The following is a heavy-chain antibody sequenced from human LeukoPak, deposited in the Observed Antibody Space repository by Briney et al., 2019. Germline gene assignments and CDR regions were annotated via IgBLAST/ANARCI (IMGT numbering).Heavy chain of an antibody. CDR3: ARDLTTSSTAYFQH. D-gene: IGHD6-6*01. V-gene: IGHV3-48*01. Sequence: GGSLRLSCAASGFTFSIYNMNWVRQAPGKGLEWVSYISRSSSTIYYADSVKGRFTISRDNAKNSLYLQMNSLRAEDTAVYYCARDLTTSSTAYFQHWGQGTLVTVSS. J-gene: IGHJ1*01. CDR2: ISRSSSTI. CDR1: GFTFSIYN.